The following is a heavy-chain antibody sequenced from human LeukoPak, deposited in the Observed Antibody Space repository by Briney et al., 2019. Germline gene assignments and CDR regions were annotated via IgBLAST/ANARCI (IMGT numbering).Heavy chain of an antibody. J-gene: IGHJ5*02. Sequence: SETLSLTCTVSDGSISTNYWSWVRQPAGKGLEWIGRIYASGSTNYKPSPQSRVTMSVDTSKNQFSLKLSSVTAADPAVYYCARETHSGRYSLGNWFDPWGQGTLVTVSS. CDR3: ARETHSGRYSLGNWFDP. CDR1: DGSISTNY. V-gene: IGHV4-4*07. D-gene: IGHD1-26*01. CDR2: IYASGST.